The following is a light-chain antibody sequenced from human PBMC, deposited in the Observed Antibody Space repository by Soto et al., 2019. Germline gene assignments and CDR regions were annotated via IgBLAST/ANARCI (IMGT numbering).Light chain of an antibody. J-gene: IGLJ2*01. CDR1: SSNTGAGYD. V-gene: IGLV1-40*01. CDR2: SNS. Sequence: QSVLTQPPSVSGAPGQRVTISCTGSSSNTGAGYDVHWYQQFPGTAPKLLIYSNSNRPSGVPDRFSGSKSGTSASLAITGIRAEDEADYYCQSYDSGLRGTIFGGGTKLTVL. CDR3: QSYDSGLRGTI.